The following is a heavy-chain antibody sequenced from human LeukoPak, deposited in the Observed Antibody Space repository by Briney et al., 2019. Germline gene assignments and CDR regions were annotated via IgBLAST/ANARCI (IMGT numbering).Heavy chain of an antibody. CDR1: GFTFSDPY. CDR2: ISGSGTDI. CDR3: ARTARHLDY. Sequence: AGGSLRPSCEASGFTFSDPYMSWIRQAPGKGLECLSYISGSGTDINYADSVRGRFTISRDNAKNLLYLQMNDLRLEDTAVYYCARTARHLDYWGQGTLVTVSS. D-gene: IGHD5-18*01. J-gene: IGHJ4*02. V-gene: IGHV3-11*04.